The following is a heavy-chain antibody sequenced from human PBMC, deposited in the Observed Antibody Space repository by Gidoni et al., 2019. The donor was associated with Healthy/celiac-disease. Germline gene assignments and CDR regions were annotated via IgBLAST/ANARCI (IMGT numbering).Heavy chain of an antibody. CDR3: ARQYCSGGSCYPFDY. V-gene: IGHV3-7*01. J-gene: IGHJ4*02. D-gene: IGHD2-15*01. Sequence: EVQLVESGGGLVQPGGSLRLSCAASGFTFSSYWMNWVRQAPGKGLEWVANITQDGSEKYYVDSVKGRFTISRDNAKNSLYLQMNSLRAEDTAMYYCARQYCSGGSCYPFDYWGQGTLVTVSS. CDR2: ITQDGSEK. CDR1: GFTFSSYW.